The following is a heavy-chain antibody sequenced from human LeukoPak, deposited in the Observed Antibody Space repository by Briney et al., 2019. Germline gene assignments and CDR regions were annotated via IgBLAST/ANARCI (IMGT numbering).Heavy chain of an antibody. CDR3: TSRRGYSYGYHFDY. V-gene: IGHV3-49*04. D-gene: IGHD5-18*01. CDR2: IRGKAYGGTT. Sequence: PGGSLRLSCTASGFTFGDYAMSWVRQAPGKGLEWVGFIRGKAYGGTTEYAASVKGRFTISRDDSKSIAYLQMNSLKTEDTAVYYCTSRRGYSYGYHFDYWGQGTLVTVSS. CDR1: GFTFGDYA. J-gene: IGHJ4*02.